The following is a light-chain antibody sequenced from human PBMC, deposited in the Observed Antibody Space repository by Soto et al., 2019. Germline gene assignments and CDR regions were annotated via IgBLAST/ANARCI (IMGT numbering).Light chain of an antibody. Sequence: EIMMTQSPATLSVSPGERATLSCRASQSVSNNLAWYQQKPGQAPRLLIYYASTTATGIPARFSGSGSGTEFTLTISSLPSEDFALYYCQQYNNWPPITFGQGTRLEIK. CDR2: YAS. CDR3: QQYNNWPPIT. V-gene: IGKV3-15*01. CDR1: QSVSNN. J-gene: IGKJ5*01.